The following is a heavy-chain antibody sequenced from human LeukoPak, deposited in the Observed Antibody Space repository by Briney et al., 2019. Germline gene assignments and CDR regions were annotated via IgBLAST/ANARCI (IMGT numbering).Heavy chain of an antibody. CDR2: IYWDDDK. CDR3: AQTGGKDLGSSGWLNY. Sequence: SGPTLVNPTQTLTLTCTFSGFSLSTSGVGVGWIRQPPGKALEWLALIYWDDDKRYSPSLKSRLTITKDTSKSQVVLTMTNMDPVDTATYYCAQTGGKDLGSSGWLNYWGQGTLVTVSS. J-gene: IGHJ4*02. CDR1: GFSLSTSGVG. D-gene: IGHD6-19*01. V-gene: IGHV2-5*02.